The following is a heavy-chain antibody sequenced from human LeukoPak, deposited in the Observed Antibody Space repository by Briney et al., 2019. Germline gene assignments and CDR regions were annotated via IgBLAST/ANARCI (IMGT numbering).Heavy chain of an antibody. CDR3: ARDPYYGSGSYYPYPFDY. Sequence: SETLSLTCVVYGASFSDYYWTWIRQPPGKGLEWIGEINHSGSTNYNPSLKSRVTISVDTSKNQFSLKLSSVTAADTAVYYCARDPYYGSGSYYPYPFDYWGQGTLVTVSS. D-gene: IGHD3-10*01. J-gene: IGHJ4*02. CDR1: GASFSDYY. V-gene: IGHV4-34*01. CDR2: INHSGST.